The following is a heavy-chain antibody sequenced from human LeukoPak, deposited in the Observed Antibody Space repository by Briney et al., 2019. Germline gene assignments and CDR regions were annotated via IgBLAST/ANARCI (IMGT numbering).Heavy chain of an antibody. J-gene: IGHJ4*02. V-gene: IGHV3-23*01. CDR2: ISGSDAGT. D-gene: IGHD2/OR15-2a*01. CDR1: GFTFSSYA. CDR3: AKERSFGTWLGDY. Sequence: GGSLRLSCAASGFTFSSYAMTWVRQAPGKGLEWVSAISGSDAGTYYADSVKGRFTFSRDNSKNTLYLQMNSLRAEDTAIYYCAKERSFGTWLGDYWGQGTLVTVSS.